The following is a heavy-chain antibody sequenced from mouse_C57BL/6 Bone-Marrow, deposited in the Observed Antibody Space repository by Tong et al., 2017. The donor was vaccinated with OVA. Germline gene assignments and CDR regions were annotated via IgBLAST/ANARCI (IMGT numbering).Heavy chain of an antibody. CDR2: IWGDGST. CDR3: ASVPLISYFDY. CDR1: GFSLTSYG. D-gene: IGHD1-1*01. Sequence: VQLQESGPGLVAPSQSLSITCTVSGFSLTSYGVSWVRQPPGKGLEWLGVIWGDGSTNYHSALKSRLSISKDNSKSQVFLKMNSLQTDDTAMYYCASVPLISYFDYWGQGTLVTVSA. J-gene: IGHJ3*01. V-gene: IGHV2-3*01.